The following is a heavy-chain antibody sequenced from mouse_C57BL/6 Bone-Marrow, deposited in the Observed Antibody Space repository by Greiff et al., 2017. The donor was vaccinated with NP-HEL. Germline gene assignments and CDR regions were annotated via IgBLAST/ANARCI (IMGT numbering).Heavy chain of an antibody. J-gene: IGHJ4*01. D-gene: IGHD1-1*01. CDR3: ARYRATTVVEYYAMDY. CDR2: LRNKATGYTT. CDR1: GFTFTDYY. Sequence: EVQLVESGGGLVQPGGSLSLSCAASGFTFTDYYISWVRHPPGQALECLVFLRNKATGYTTEYSASVKGRFTISRDNSQSIRYLQMNALRAEDSATYYCARYRATTVVEYYAMDYWGQGTSVTVSS. V-gene: IGHV7-3*01.